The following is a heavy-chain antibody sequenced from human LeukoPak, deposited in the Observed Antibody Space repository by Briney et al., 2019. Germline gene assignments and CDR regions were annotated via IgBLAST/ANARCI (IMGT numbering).Heavy chain of an antibody. CDR1: GFPFSSYA. J-gene: IGHJ4*02. Sequence: GGSLRLSCAASGFPFSSYAMGWVRQAPGKGLEWVSTISGSGGTTYYADSVKGRVSISRDNSKNTVFLQMSSLTAEDTAIYYCAKGSAFCYDSNGYSAPFDNWGQGTLVPVSS. CDR3: AKGSAFCYDSNGYSAPFDN. CDR2: ISGSGGTT. V-gene: IGHV3-23*01. D-gene: IGHD3-22*01.